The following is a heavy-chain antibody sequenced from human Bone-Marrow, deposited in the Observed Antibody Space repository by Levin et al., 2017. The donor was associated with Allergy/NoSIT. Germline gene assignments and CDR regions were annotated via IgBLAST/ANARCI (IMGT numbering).Heavy chain of an antibody. CDR3: ARDIGYEATFYGLDV. Sequence: SCAASGFTFTSYGMHWVRQAPGKGLEWVAVIWYSGSRQYYGESVKGRFTNSRDSSQNTLFLQMNNLTVEDTAVYFCARDIGYEATFYGLDVWGQGTTVTVSS. CDR1: GFTFTSYG. CDR2: IWYSGSRQ. V-gene: IGHV3-33*01. D-gene: IGHD5-12*01. J-gene: IGHJ6*02.